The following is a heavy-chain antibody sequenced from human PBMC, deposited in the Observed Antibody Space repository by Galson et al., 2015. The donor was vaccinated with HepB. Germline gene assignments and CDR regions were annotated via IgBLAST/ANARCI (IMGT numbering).Heavy chain of an antibody. Sequence: SLRLSCAASGFTFRSYAMHWVRQAPGKGLEWVAVISYDGSNKYYADSVKGRFTISRDNSKNTLYLQMNSLRAEDTAVYYCARDGSVVVAATRFDYGGQGTLVTVSS. CDR3: ARDGSVVVAATRFDY. V-gene: IGHV3-30-3*01. CDR1: GFTFRSYA. CDR2: ISYDGSNK. D-gene: IGHD2-15*01. J-gene: IGHJ4*02.